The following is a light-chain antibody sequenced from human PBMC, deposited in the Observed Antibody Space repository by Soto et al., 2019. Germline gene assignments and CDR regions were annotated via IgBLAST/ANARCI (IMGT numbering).Light chain of an antibody. CDR2: EAS. J-gene: IGKJ4*01. CDR1: QSVGNN. V-gene: IGKV3-11*01. Sequence: EIVLAQSPATLSLSPGEIATLSCRASQSVGNNLAWYQQKPGQAPGLLIYEASTRATGIPARFSGSGSGTDFTLTISSLEPEDFAVYYCQQHANWPLTFGGGTKVDIK. CDR3: QQHANWPLT.